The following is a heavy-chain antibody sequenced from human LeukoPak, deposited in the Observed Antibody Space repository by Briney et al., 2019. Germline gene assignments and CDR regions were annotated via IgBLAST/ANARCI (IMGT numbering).Heavy chain of an antibody. D-gene: IGHD1-1*01. Sequence: SVKVSCTASGGTFSSYAISWVRQAPGQGLEWMGGIIPIFGTANYAQKFQGRVTITADESTSTAYVELSSLRSEDTAVYYCARGLPNWKPFDYWGQGTLVTVSS. CDR2: IIPIFGTA. J-gene: IGHJ4*02. CDR1: GGTFSSYA. V-gene: IGHV1-69*13. CDR3: ARGLPNWKPFDY.